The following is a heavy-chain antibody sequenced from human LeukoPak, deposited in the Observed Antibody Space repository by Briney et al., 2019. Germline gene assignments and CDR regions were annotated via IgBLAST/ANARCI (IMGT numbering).Heavy chain of an antibody. CDR3: ARGPNYYDSSGFHYRD. D-gene: IGHD3-22*01. CDR1: GYTFTGYY. J-gene: IGHJ4*02. CDR2: INPNSGGT. V-gene: IGHV1-2*04. Sequence: GASVKVSCKASGYTFTGYYMHWVRQAPGQGLEWMGWINPNSGGTNYAQKFQGWVTMTRDTSISTAYMELSRLRSDDTAVYYCARGPNYYDSSGFHYRDWGQGTLVTVSS.